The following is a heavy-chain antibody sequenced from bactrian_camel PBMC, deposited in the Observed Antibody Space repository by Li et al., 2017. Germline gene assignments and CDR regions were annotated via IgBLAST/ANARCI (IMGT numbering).Heavy chain of an antibody. Sequence: HVQLVESGGGSVQAGGSLRLSCAASGYTDSIYCMAWFRQAPGKKREAVAAIYTAGGSTDYADSVKGRFTPSRDVAEDRVDLEMKSLEPEDTAMYYCAADFTLARVLNGCPVLAKGGFAVWGQGTQVTVS. CDR2: IYTAGGST. J-gene: IGHJ4*01. D-gene: IGHD3*01. CDR3: AADFTLARVLNGCPVLAKGGFAV. CDR1: GYTDSIYC. V-gene: IGHV3S1*01.